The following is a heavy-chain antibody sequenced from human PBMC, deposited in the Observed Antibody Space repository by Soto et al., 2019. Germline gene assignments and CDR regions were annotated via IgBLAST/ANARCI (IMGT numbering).Heavy chain of an antibody. V-gene: IGHV4-34*01. CDR2: INHSGST. D-gene: IGHD2-8*02. CDR3: ARDKITGLFDY. Sequence: PSETLSLTCADYGGSFSGYYWTWIRQPPGTGLEWIGEINHSGSTNYNPSLKSRVTISVDTSKNQFSLKLTSVTAADTAVYYCARDKITGLFDYWGQGTLVTVSS. J-gene: IGHJ4*02. CDR1: GGSFSGYY.